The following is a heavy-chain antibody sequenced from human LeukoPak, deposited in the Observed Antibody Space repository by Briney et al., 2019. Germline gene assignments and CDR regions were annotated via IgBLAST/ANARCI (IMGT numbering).Heavy chain of an antibody. V-gene: IGHV4-59*08. CDR2: IYYSGST. J-gene: IGHJ4*02. CDR3: ARAPSYYYGSGSYYKGHYFDY. CDR1: GDSISSYY. Sequence: SETLSLTCTVSGDSISSYYWSWIRQPPGKGLERIGYIYYSGSTNYNPSLKSRVTISVDVQEQFSLKLSSVTAADTAVYYCARAPSYYYGSGSYYKGHYFDYWGQGTLVTVSS. D-gene: IGHD3-10*01.